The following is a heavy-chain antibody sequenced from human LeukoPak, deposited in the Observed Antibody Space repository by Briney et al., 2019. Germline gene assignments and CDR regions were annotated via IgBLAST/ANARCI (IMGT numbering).Heavy chain of an antibody. CDR2: IYSGGST. J-gene: IGHJ4*02. V-gene: IGHV3-66*01. CDR3: ARETGYYDSSGKGGNTYYFDY. CDR1: GFTVSSNY. Sequence: GGSLRLSCAASGFTVSSNYMSWVRQAPGKGLEWVSVIYSGGSTYYADSVKGRFTISRDNSKNTLYLQMNSLRAEDTAVYYCARETGYYDSSGKGGNTYYFDYWGQGTLVTVSS. D-gene: IGHD3-22*01.